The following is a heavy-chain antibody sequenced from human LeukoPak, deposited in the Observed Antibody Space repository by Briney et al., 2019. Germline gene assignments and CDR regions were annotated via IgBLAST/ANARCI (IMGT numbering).Heavy chain of an antibody. Sequence: GGSLRLSCAASGFTVSSYDMSWVRQAPGKGLEWVSAISDTDDRTYYADSVKGRFTISRGNSKNTLYLQMNSLRGEDAAVYYCAKVTWSTAGTTPYVCWGQGTLVTVSS. CDR2: ISDTDDRT. J-gene: IGHJ4*02. D-gene: IGHD1-1*01. CDR1: GFTVSSYD. CDR3: AKVTWSTAGTTPYVC. V-gene: IGHV3-23*01.